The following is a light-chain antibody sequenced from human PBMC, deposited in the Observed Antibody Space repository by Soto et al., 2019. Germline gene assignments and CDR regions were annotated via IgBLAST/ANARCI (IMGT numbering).Light chain of an antibody. CDR2: GNN. V-gene: IGLV1-40*01. J-gene: IGLJ3*02. CDR1: SSNIGAGYD. CDR3: QSYDSSLSGWV. Sequence: QSVVTQPPSVSGAPGQRVTISCTGSSSNIGAGYDVHWYQQLPGTAPKLLIYGNNNRPSGVPERFSGSKSGTSASLAITGLQAEDEADYYCQSYDSSLSGWVFGGGTKVTVL.